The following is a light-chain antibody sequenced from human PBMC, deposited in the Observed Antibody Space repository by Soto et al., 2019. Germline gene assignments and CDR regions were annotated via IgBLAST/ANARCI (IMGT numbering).Light chain of an antibody. CDR2: GAS. CDR3: QKYGSAPRK. V-gene: IGKV3-20*01. Sequence: EIVFTHSPFTLSLSPVERATLSFMASQSVSSSFLSWYQQKPGQSPRLLIYGASGRATGIPDRFSGSGSGTDFTLTISSLEPEDFAVYYCQKYGSAPRKFGQGTKVDIK. CDR1: QSVSSSF. J-gene: IGKJ1*01.